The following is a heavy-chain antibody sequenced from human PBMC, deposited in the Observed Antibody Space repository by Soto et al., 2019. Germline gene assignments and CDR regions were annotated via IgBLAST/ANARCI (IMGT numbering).Heavy chain of an antibody. D-gene: IGHD4-17*01. CDR2: IYYSGST. V-gene: IGHV4-30-4*01. Sequence: QVQLQESGPGLVKPSQTLSLTCTVSGGCISSGDYYWSWIRQPPGKGLEWIGYIYYSGSTYYNPSLKSRVTISVDMSKNQFSLKLSSVTAADTAVYYCARVSYGGNSVVWYFDYWGQGTLVTVSS. CDR3: ARVSYGGNSVVWYFDY. CDR1: GGCISSGDYY. J-gene: IGHJ4*02.